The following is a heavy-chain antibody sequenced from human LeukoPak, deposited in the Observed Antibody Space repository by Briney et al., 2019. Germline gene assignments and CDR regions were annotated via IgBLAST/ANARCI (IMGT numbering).Heavy chain of an antibody. D-gene: IGHD3-22*01. Sequence: GGAPRLSFSGSGFSLSSYALSWVRPAPGKGVEGVSTISGSGGSTYYADSVKGRFTISRDNSKNTLYLQVNSLRAEDTALYYCAKSRARREGSSGSIDYWGQGTLVTVSS. V-gene: IGHV3-23*01. J-gene: IGHJ4*02. CDR3: AKSRARREGSSGSIDY. CDR1: GFSLSSYA. CDR2: ISGSGGST.